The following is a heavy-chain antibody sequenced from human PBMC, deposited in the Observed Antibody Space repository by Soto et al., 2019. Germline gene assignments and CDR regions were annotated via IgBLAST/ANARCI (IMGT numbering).Heavy chain of an antibody. V-gene: IGHV3-30*18. CDR2: ISYDGSNK. CDR1: GFTFSSYG. CDR3: AKDHWEGIAVVGIDY. J-gene: IGHJ4*02. D-gene: IGHD6-19*01. Sequence: PGGSLRLSCAASGFTFSSYGMHWVRQAPGKGLEWVAVISYDGSNKYYADSVKGRFTISRDNSKNTLYLQMNSLRAEDTAVYYCAKDHWEGIAVVGIDYWGQGTLVTVSS.